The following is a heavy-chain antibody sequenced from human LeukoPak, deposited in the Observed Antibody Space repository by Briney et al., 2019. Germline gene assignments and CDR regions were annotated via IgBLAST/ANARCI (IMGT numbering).Heavy chain of an antibody. D-gene: IGHD1-1*01. CDR2: ISYDGSNK. CDR1: GLTLSSYG. CDR3: AKNWNYFDY. Sequence: VGSLRLSCAASGLTLSSYGTHWVRQAPRKGLEWGAVISYDGSNKYYADSVKGRFTISRDNSKNTLYLQMNSLRAEDTAVYYCAKNWNYFDYWGQGTPVTVSS. V-gene: IGHV3-30*18. J-gene: IGHJ4*02.